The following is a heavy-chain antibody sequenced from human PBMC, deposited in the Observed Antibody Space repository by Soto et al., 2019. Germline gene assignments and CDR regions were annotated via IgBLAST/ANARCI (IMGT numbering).Heavy chain of an antibody. Sequence: EVQLLESGGGLVQPGGSLRLSCGGSGFTFSRHGMTWVRQAPGKGLEWVSSISGDGYTTYYADYVRGRFTISRDNSKDTVYVQMNSLRDEDTAVYYCAREASVPSVGEFWYFDLWGRCTQVTVFS. D-gene: IGHD3-10*01. CDR3: AREASVPSVGEFWYFDL. V-gene: IGHV3-23*01. CDR2: ISGDGYTT. CDR1: GFTFSRHG. J-gene: IGHJ2*01.